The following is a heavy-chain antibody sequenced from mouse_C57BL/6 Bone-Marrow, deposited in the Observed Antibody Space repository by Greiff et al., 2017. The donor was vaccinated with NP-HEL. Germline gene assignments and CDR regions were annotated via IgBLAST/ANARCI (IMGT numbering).Heavy chain of an antibody. V-gene: IGHV7-3*01. J-gene: IGHJ4*01. D-gene: IGHD2-4*01. CDR3: ARSIYYDYADDPFYAMDY. CDR1: GFTFTDYY. Sequence: EVKLMESGGGLVQPGGSLSLSCAASGFTFTDYYMSWVRQPPGKALEWLGFIRNKANGYTTEYSAYVKGRFTISRANSQSILYLQMNALRAEDSATYYCARSIYYDYADDPFYAMDYWGQGTSVTVSS. CDR2: IRNKANGYTT.